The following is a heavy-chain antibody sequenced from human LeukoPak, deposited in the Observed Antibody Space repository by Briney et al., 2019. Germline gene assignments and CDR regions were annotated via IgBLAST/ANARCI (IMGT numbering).Heavy chain of an antibody. V-gene: IGHV3-23*01. CDR1: GFTFSSYA. D-gene: IGHD1-26*01. CDR2: ISGSGGST. CDR3: AKDTRWEPPNFDY. Sequence: LSGGSLRLSCAASGFTFSSYAMSWVRQAPGKGLEWVSAISGSGGSTYYADSVKGRFTISRDNSKNTLYLQMNSLRAEDTAVYYCAKDTRWEPPNFDYWGQGTPVTVSS. J-gene: IGHJ4*02.